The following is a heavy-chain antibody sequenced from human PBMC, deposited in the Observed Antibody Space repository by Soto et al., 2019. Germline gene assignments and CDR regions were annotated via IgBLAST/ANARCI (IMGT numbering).Heavy chain of an antibody. CDR1: GFTFSSYS. J-gene: IGHJ4*02. Sequence: EVQLVESGGGLVKPGGSLRLSCAASGFTFSSYSMNWVRQAPGKGLEWVSSISSSSSYIYYADSVKGRFTISRDNAKNSLDLQMNSLRAEDTAVYYCARDGIYSGARFDYWGQGTLVTVSS. V-gene: IGHV3-21*01. D-gene: IGHD1-26*01. CDR2: ISSSSSYI. CDR3: ARDGIYSGARFDY.